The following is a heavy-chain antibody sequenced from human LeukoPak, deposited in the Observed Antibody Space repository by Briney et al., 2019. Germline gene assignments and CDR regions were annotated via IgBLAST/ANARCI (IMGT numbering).Heavy chain of an antibody. J-gene: IGHJ4*02. CDR1: GFTFNRYG. CDR3: AREHTTVTSLLDY. CDR2: IWYDGNNK. V-gene: IGHV3-33*01. D-gene: IGHD4-17*01. Sequence: GGSLRLSCAASGFTFNRYGIHWVRQAPGKELEWVAVIWYDGNNKYYADSVKGRFTISRDSSKDTMYLQMNSLRAEDTAVYYCAREHTTVTSLLDYWGQGTLVTVSS.